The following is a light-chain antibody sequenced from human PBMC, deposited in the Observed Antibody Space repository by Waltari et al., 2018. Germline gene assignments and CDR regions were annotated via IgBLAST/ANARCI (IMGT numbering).Light chain of an antibody. V-gene: IGLV1-44*01. Sequence: QSVLTQPPSLSGTPGQRVTISCSGSNSNIGSNTVDWYQVLPGTAPKLLIRGNDQRPSGVPDRFSGSKFGASGSLAISGLQPEDESEYYCAAWDESLKGWVFGGGTRLTVL. CDR2: GND. CDR1: NSNIGSNT. J-gene: IGLJ3*02. CDR3: AAWDESLKGWV.